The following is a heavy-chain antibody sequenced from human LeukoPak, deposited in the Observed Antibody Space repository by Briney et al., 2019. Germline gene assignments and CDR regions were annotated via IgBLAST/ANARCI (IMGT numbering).Heavy chain of an antibody. V-gene: IGHV3-7*01. Sequence: PGGSLRLSCAASGFTFSSYWMSWVRQAPGKGLEWVANIKQDGSEKSYVDSVKGRFTTSRDNAKNSLDLQMNSLRVEDTAVYYCARGRPHGNDYWGQGTLVTVSS. D-gene: IGHD4-23*01. CDR3: ARGRPHGNDY. J-gene: IGHJ4*02. CDR1: GFTFSSYW. CDR2: IKQDGSEK.